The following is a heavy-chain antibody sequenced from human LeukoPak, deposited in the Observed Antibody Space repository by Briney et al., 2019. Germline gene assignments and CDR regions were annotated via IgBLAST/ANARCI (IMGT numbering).Heavy chain of an antibody. J-gene: IGHJ4*02. CDR2: ISGSGGNT. CDR1: GFTFSTYE. V-gene: IGHV3-23*01. D-gene: IGHD1-7*01. Sequence: GGSLRLSCAASGFTFSTYEMNWVRQAPGKGLKWVSGISGSGGNTYYADSVKGRFTISRDNSKNTLYLQMSSLRAEDTAVYYCAKDGKTRNWNYFQAKPVYWGQGTLVTVSS. CDR3: AKDGKTRNWNYFQAKPVY.